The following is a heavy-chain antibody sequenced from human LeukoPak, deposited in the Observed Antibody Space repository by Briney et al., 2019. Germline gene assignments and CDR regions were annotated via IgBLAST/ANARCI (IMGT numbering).Heavy chain of an antibody. Sequence: ASVKVSCKASGYTFTSYGISWVRQAPGQGLEWMVWISAYNGNTNYAQKLQGRVTMTTDTSTSTAYMELRSLRSDDTAVYYCARDAIAAAASNWFDPSGQGTLVTVSS. CDR1: GYTFTSYG. D-gene: IGHD6-13*01. J-gene: IGHJ5*02. V-gene: IGHV1-18*01. CDR3: ARDAIAAAASNWFDP. CDR2: ISAYNGNT.